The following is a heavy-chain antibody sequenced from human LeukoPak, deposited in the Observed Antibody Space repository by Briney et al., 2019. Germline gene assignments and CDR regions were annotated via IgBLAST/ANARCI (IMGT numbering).Heavy chain of an antibody. V-gene: IGHV4-59*08. CDR1: GGSISSYY. Sequence: SETLSLTCTVSGGSISSYYWSWIRQPPGKELEWIGYFSYSGSTNYNPSLKSRVTMSVDTSKNHFSLRVSSVTAADTAVYYCARQKGNFYFDYWGQGTLVTVSS. J-gene: IGHJ4*02. CDR2: FSYSGST. D-gene: IGHD4-23*01. CDR3: ARQKGNFYFDY.